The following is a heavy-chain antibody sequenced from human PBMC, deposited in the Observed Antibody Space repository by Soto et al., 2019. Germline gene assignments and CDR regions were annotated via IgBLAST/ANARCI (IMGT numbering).Heavy chain of an antibody. CDR3: ARSYYGSGSYPPGYYYYYGMDV. Sequence: SVKVSCKASGGTFSNYAISWVRQAPGQGLEWMGGIIPIFGTANYAQKFQGRVTITADESTSTAYMELSSLRSEDTAVYYCARSYYGSGSYPPGYYYYYGMDVWGQGTTVTISS. J-gene: IGHJ6*02. CDR2: IIPIFGTA. CDR1: GGTFSNYA. D-gene: IGHD3-10*01. V-gene: IGHV1-69*13.